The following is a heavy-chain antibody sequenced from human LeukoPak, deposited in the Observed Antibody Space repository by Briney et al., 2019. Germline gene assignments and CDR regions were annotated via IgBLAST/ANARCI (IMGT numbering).Heavy chain of an antibody. V-gene: IGHV4-34*01. Sequence: TSETLSLTCAVYGGSFSGYYWSWIRQPPGQGLEWIGEINHSGSTNYNPSLKSRVTISIDTSKNQFSLKLSSVTAADTALYYCARGPGTWYYYWGQGTLVTVSS. CDR1: GGSFSGYY. D-gene: IGHD6-13*01. CDR3: ARGPGTWYYY. CDR2: INHSGST. J-gene: IGHJ4*02.